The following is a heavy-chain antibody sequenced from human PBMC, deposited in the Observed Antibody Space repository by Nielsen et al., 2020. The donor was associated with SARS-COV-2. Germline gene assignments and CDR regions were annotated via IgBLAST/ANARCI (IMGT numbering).Heavy chain of an antibody. CDR2: IIPIFGTA. Sequence: SVKVSCKASGGTFSSYAISWVRQAPGQGLEWMGGIIPIFGTANYAQKLQGRVTMTTDTSTSTAYMVLRSLRSDDTAVYYCARDGDDSYGYGESDWGQGTLVTVSS. CDR3: ARDGDDSYGYGESD. D-gene: IGHD5-18*01. V-gene: IGHV1-69*05. CDR1: GGTFSSYA. J-gene: IGHJ4*02.